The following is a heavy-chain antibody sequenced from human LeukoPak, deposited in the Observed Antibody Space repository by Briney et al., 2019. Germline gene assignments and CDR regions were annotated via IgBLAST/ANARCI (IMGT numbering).Heavy chain of an antibody. CDR1: GYTFTSYG. CDR3: ARLLWFGESGFDAFDM. J-gene: IGHJ3*02. D-gene: IGHD3-10*01. V-gene: IGHV1-69*06. CDR2: IIPIFGTA. Sequence: GASVKVSCKASGYTFTSYGISWVRQAPGQGLEWMGGIIPIFGTANYAQKFQGRVTITADKSTSTAYMELSSLRSEDTAVYYCARLLWFGESGFDAFDMWGQGTMVTVSS.